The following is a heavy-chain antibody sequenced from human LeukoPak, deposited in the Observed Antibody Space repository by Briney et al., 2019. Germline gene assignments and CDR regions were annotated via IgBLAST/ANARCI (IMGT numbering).Heavy chain of an antibody. J-gene: IGHJ3*02. CDR2: IYYSGST. Sequence: SETLSPTCTVSGGSISSYYWSWIRQPPGKGLEWIGYIYYSGSTNYNPSLKSRVTVSIDTSKNQVSLKLSSMTAADTAVYYCARGFDGPNAFDIWGQGTMVTVSS. CDR1: GGSISSYY. D-gene: IGHD3-9*01. V-gene: IGHV4-59*01. CDR3: ARGFDGPNAFDI.